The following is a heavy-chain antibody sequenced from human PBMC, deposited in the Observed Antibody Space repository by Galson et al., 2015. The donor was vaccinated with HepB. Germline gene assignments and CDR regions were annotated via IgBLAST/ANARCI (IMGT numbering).Heavy chain of an antibody. V-gene: IGHV3-33*01. Sequence: SLRLSCAASGFTFSSCGMHWVRQAPGKGLEWVAVIWYDGSNKYYADSVKGRFTISRDNSKNTLYLQMNSLRAEDTAVYYCARDPNIVVASGWYYYGMDVWGQGTTVTVSS. J-gene: IGHJ6*02. CDR2: IWYDGSNK. D-gene: IGHD2-2*01. CDR3: ARDPNIVVASGWYYYGMDV. CDR1: GFTFSSCG.